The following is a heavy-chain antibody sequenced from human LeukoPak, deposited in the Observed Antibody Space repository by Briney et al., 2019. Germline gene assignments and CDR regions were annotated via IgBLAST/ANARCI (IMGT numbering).Heavy chain of an antibody. CDR3: AREGSAPGDYTYSDF. V-gene: IGHV1-2*02. CDR2: INPNSGGT. J-gene: IGHJ4*02. D-gene: IGHD3-10*01. CDR1: GYTFTAYY. Sequence: ASVKVSCKASGYTFTAYYMHRVRQAPGQGLEWMGWINPNSGGTHYAQKFQGRVTMTRDTSISTAYMDLNRLRSDDTAVYYCAREGSAPGDYTYSDFWGQGTLVTVSS.